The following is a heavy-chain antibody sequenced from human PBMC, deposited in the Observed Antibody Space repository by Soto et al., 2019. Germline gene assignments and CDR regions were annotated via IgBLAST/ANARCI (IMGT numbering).Heavy chain of an antibody. V-gene: IGHV4-30-4*01. Sequence: SETLSLTCSVSGGSISSGDYYWSWIRQPPGKGLEWIGYIYYSGSTYYNPSLKSRVTISVDTSKNQFSLKLSSVTAADTAVYYCARDRYSSSYLWFDPWGQGTLVTVSS. CDR2: IYYSGST. CDR1: GGSISSGDYY. J-gene: IGHJ5*02. D-gene: IGHD6-13*01. CDR3: ARDRYSSSYLWFDP.